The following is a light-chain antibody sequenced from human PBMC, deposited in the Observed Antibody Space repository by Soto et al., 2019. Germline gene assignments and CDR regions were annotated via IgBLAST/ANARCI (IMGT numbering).Light chain of an antibody. CDR2: EGS. CDR3: SSYTGYSTLV. Sequence: QSVLTQPASVSGSPGQSITISCTGTSSDVGSYNLVSWYQQHPGKAPKLMIYEGSKRPSGVSDRFSGSKSGNTASLTISGLQAEDEADYYCSSYTGYSTLVFGTGTKVTVL. CDR1: SSDVGSYNL. J-gene: IGLJ1*01. V-gene: IGLV2-14*02.